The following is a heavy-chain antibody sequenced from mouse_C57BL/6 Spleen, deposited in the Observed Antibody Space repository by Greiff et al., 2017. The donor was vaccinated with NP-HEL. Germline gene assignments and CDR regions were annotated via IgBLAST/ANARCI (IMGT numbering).Heavy chain of an antibody. J-gene: IGHJ3*01. V-gene: IGHV5-6*01. D-gene: IGHD2-1*01. CDR3: ARNGGNSFAY. CDR2: ISSGGSYT. Sequence: DVHLVESGGYLVKPGGSLKLSCAASGFTFSSSGMSCVRQTPDKRLDWFATISSGGSYTYYPDRVTGRFTISRDNAKNTLYLQMSSLKSEDTAMYYCARNGGNSFAYWGQGTLVTVSA. CDR1: GFTFSSSG.